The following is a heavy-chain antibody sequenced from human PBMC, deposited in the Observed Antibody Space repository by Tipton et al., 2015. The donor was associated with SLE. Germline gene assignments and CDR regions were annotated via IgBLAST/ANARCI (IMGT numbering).Heavy chain of an antibody. CDR2: IYYSGST. V-gene: IGHV4-39*01. Sequence: TLSLTCTVSGASISSSSSYYWGWIRQPPGKGLEWIANIYYSGSTYYNPSLKSRVAMSVDTSKNQFSLMLSSGTAADTAVYYCARGERSSMPDSWGQGSLVTVSS. CDR3: ARGERSSMPDS. CDR1: GASISSSSSYY. D-gene: IGHD6-13*01. J-gene: IGHJ4*02.